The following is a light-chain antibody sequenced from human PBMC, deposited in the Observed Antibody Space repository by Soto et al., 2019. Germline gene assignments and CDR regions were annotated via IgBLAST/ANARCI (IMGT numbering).Light chain of an antibody. J-gene: IGLJ3*02. CDR1: SSNIGSNY. V-gene: IGLV1-47*01. Sequence: QAVVTQPPSASGTPGQRVTIYCSGSSSNIGSNYVYWYQQLPGTAPKLLIYRNNQRPSGVPDRFSGSKSGTSASLAISGLRSEDEADYYCAAWDDSLSGREVFGGGTQLTVL. CDR3: AAWDDSLSGREV. CDR2: RNN.